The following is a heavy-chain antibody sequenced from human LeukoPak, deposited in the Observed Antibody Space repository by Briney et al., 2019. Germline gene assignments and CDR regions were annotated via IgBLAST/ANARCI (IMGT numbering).Heavy chain of an antibody. Sequence: ASVKVSCKASGYTFTGYYMHWVRQAPGQGLEWMGWINPNSGGTNYAQKFQGRVTMTRDTSISTAYMELSRLRSDDTAVYYCARGLDYDILTGYSPWGQGTLVTVSS. CDR3: ARGLDYDILTGYSP. V-gene: IGHV1-2*02. J-gene: IGHJ5*02. CDR2: INPNSGGT. CDR1: GYTFTGYY. D-gene: IGHD3-9*01.